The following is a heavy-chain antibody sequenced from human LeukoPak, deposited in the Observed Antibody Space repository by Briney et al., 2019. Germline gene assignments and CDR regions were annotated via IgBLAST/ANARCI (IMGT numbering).Heavy chain of an antibody. CDR2: IYYSGST. V-gene: IGHV4-39*07. CDR1: GGSISSNSYY. CDR3: ARVITVRGVIFDY. Sequence: SETLSLTCTVSGGSISSNSYYWGWIRQPPGKGLEWIGTIYYSGSTYYNPSLKSRVTISVDTSKNQFSLNLSSVTAADTAVYYCARVITVRGVIFDYWGQGTLVTVSS. D-gene: IGHD3-16*01. J-gene: IGHJ4*02.